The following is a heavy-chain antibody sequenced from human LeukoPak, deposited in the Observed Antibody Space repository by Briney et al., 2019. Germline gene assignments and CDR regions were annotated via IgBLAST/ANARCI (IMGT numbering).Heavy chain of an antibody. J-gene: IGHJ5*02. CDR1: GYTFTGYY. D-gene: IGHD2-15*01. CDR3: ARTLDRGVAGFSFAP. CDR2: INPNSGGT. V-gene: IGHV1-2*04. Sequence: ASVKVSCKASGYTFTGYYMHWVRQAPGQGLEWMGWINPNSGGTNYAQKFQGWVTMTRDTSISTAYMELSRLRSDDTAVYYCARTLDRGVAGFSFAPWGQGTLVTVSS.